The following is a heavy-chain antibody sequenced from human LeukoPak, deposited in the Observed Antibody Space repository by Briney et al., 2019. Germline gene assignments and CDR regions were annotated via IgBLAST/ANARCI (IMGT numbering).Heavy chain of an antibody. CDR1: GGSISSGDYY. V-gene: IGHV4-30-4*01. CDR2: FYSSGGT. Sequence: PSETLSLTCTVSGGSISSGDYYWGWFRKPPGRGLGWMGYFYSSGGTYYNPSLKSRVTISVDTSKNQFSLKLSSVTAADTAVYYCAREAAYCSSTSCYRGGDWFDPWGQGTLVTVSS. D-gene: IGHD2-2*01. J-gene: IGHJ5*02. CDR3: AREAAYCSSTSCYRGGDWFDP.